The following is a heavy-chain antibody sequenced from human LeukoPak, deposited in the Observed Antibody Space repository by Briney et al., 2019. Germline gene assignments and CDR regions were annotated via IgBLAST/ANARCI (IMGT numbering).Heavy chain of an antibody. CDR1: GDSISSGSFC. J-gene: IGHJ5*02. CDR3: ARGGYYGSGNDFRFDP. D-gene: IGHD3-10*01. CDR2: IYTTGST. V-gene: IGHV4-61*09. Sequence: SETLSLTCTVSGDSISSGSFCWSWIRQPAGKGLDWIGHIYTTGSTNYNPSLKSRVTISVDTSKNQFSLKLSSVTAADTAVYYCARGGYYGSGNDFRFDPWGQGTLVTVSS.